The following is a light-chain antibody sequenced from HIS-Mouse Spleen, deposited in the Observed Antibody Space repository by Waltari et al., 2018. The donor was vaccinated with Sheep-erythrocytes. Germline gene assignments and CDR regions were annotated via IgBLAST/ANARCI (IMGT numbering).Light chain of an antibody. CDR3: YSTDSSGNHRV. CDR2: EDR. J-gene: IGLJ2*01. CDR1: ALPKKY. V-gene: IGLV3-10*01. Sequence: SYELTQPPSVSVSPGQTARITCSGDALPKKYAYWYQQKSGQAPVLVIYEDRKRPPGMPDGFSGSSSGTMATLTISGAQVEDEADYYCYSTDSSGNHRVFGGGTKLTVL.